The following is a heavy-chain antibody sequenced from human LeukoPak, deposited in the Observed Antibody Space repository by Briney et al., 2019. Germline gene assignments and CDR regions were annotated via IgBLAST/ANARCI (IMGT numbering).Heavy chain of an antibody. CDR3: ATGYTDSLRSPLDS. CDR2: IWYDGSNK. V-gene: IGHV3-33*01. D-gene: IGHD3-22*01. CDR1: GFTFSSYG. J-gene: IGHJ5*01. Sequence: GRSLRLSCAASGFTFSSYGMHRVRQAPGKGLEWVAVIWYDGSNKYYADSVKGRFTISRDNSKNTLYLQMNSLRAEDTAVYDCATGYTDSLRSPLDSWGQGTLVTVSS.